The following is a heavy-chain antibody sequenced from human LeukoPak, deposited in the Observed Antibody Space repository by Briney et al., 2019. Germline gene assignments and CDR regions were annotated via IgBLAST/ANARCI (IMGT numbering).Heavy chain of an antibody. V-gene: IGHV3-48*03. CDR1: GFTFSSYE. Sequence: GGSLRLSCAASGFTFSSYEMSWVRQAPGKGLEWVSYISSSGSTMYYADSVKGRFTISRDNAKNSLYLQMNSLRAEDTAVYYCAREGAAYYDFWSGYYRAFDIWGQGTMVTVSS. D-gene: IGHD3-3*01. CDR2: ISSSGSTM. CDR3: AREGAAYYDFWSGYYRAFDI. J-gene: IGHJ3*02.